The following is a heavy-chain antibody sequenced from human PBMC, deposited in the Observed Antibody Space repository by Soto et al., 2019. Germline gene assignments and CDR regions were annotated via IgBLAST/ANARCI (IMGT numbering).Heavy chain of an antibody. CDR1: GFTFSSYA. CDR3: ARLWDSSGYPLDY. V-gene: IGHV3-30-3*01. J-gene: IGHJ4*02. Sequence: GGSLRLSCAASGFTFSSYAMHWVRQAPGKGLEWVAVISYDGYSNYYADSVKGRFTISRDNSRDTLYLQMNSLRAEDTSVYFCARLWDSSGYPLDYWGQGTLVTVSS. CDR2: ISYDGYSN. D-gene: IGHD3-22*01.